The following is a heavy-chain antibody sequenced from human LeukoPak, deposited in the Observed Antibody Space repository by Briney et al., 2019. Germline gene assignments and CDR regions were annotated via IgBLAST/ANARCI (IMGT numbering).Heavy chain of an antibody. D-gene: IGHD3-22*01. CDR3: GRDLFIIVVPGQNVLDY. CDR2: IWYDGSNK. J-gene: IGHJ4*02. Sequence: PGRSLRLPCAASGFTFSTYGMHWVRQAPGKGLEWVAVIWYDGSNKYYADSVKGRFTISRDNSKNTLYLQMNSLRAEDTAVYYCGRDLFIIVVPGQNVLDYWGQGTLVTVSS. V-gene: IGHV3-33*01. CDR1: GFTFSTYG.